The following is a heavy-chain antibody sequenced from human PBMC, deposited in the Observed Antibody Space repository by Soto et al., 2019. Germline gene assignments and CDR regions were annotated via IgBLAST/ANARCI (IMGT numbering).Heavy chain of an antibody. CDR2: ISYDGSNK. Sequence: QVQLVESGGGVVQPGRSLRLSCAASGFTFSSYAMHWVRQAPGKGLDWVAVISYDGSNKYYADSVKGRFTISRDNSKNTLYLQMNSLRAEDTAVYYCARDTPDDFWSGYHYYYYGMDVWGQGTTVTVSS. D-gene: IGHD3-3*01. CDR1: GFTFSSYA. V-gene: IGHV3-30-3*01. J-gene: IGHJ6*02. CDR3: ARDTPDDFWSGYHYYYYGMDV.